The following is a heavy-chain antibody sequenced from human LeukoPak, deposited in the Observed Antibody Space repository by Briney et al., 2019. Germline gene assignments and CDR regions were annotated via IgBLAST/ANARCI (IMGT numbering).Heavy chain of an antibody. CDR2: IYTSGST. CDR3: AGVNSRGRPDRD. Sequence: SETLSLTCTVSGGSISSYYWSWIRQPAAKGLEWIGRIYTSGSTNYNPSLKSRVTMSVDTSKNQFSLKLGSVTAADAAVYYCAGVNSRGRPDRDWGQGTLVTVSS. V-gene: IGHV4-4*07. CDR1: GGSISSYY. D-gene: IGHD2-21*01. J-gene: IGHJ4*02.